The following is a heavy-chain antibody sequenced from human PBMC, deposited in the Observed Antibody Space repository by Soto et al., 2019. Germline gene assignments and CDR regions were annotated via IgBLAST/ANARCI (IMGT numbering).Heavy chain of an antibody. J-gene: IGHJ6*02. CDR2: MNPNSGNT. V-gene: IGHV1-8*01. Sequence: ASVKVSCKASGYTFTSYDIKWVRQATGQGLEWMGWMNPNSGNTGYAQKFQGRVTMARNTSISTAYMELSSLRSEDTAVYYCAREGFITIFGVYGMDVWGQGTTVTVYS. CDR1: GYTFTSYD. D-gene: IGHD3-3*01. CDR3: AREGFITIFGVYGMDV.